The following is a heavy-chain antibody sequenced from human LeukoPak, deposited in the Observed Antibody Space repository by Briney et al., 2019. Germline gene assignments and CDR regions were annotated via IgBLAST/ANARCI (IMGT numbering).Heavy chain of an antibody. CDR3: AREPDA. J-gene: IGHJ5*02. Sequence: SETLSLTCTVSGDSISGSNYHWGWIRQPPGKGLEWLGTVHHTGRAFYNPSLRGRTTVSVDTSKNQFSLKLTSVTAANTAVYYCAREPDAWGQGTLVTVSS. V-gene: IGHV4-39*07. CDR1: GDSISGSNYH. CDR2: VHHTGRA.